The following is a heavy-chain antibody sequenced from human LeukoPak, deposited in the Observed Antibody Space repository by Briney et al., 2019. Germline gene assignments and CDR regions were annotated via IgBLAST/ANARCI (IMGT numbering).Heavy chain of an antibody. V-gene: IGHV5-51*01. CDR3: ARRGDYDSGSY. CDR1: GYTFTSYW. Sequence: GESLKISCKVSGYTFTSYWIAWVRQMPGKGLEWMGIIYPGDSDTKYSPSFQGQVTISADKSISTAYLQWSSLKASDTAIYYCARRGDYDSGSYWGQGTLVTVSS. D-gene: IGHD3-10*01. J-gene: IGHJ4*02. CDR2: IYPGDSDT.